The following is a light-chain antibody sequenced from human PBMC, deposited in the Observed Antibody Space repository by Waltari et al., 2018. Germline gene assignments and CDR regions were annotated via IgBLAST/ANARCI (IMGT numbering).Light chain of an antibody. J-gene: IGKJ1*01. CDR1: QSISTY. Sequence: DIQMTQSPSSLSASVVDRVTITCRASQSISTYLHWYQHIPGKAPNLLIYAASTLQGGVPSRFSGSGSGTDFTLTISSLQPEDFATYYCQQSSSTPPTFAQGTKVEVK. CDR2: AAS. V-gene: IGKV1-39*01. CDR3: QQSSSTPPT.